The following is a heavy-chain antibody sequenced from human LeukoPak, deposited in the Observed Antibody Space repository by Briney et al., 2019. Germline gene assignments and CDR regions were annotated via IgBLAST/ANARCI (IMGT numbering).Heavy chain of an antibody. J-gene: IGHJ4*02. CDR3: ARGPAAGFDY. CDR1: GYTFTIYY. D-gene: IGHD6-13*01. Sequence: GASVRVSFTASGYTFTIYYMHWVRQAPGQGEEWMGIINPSGGSTSYAQKFQGRVTMTRDTSTSTVYMELSSLRSEDTAVYYCARGPAAGFDYWGQGTLVTVSS. CDR2: INPSGGST. V-gene: IGHV1-46*01.